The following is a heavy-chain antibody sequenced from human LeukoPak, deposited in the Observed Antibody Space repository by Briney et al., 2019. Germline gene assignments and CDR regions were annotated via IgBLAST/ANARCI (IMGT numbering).Heavy chain of an antibody. CDR3: AKERNLEIAVAGTIFDY. CDR2: IYSDGST. V-gene: IGHV3-66*01. CDR1: GFTVSSKY. D-gene: IGHD6-19*01. J-gene: IGHJ4*02. Sequence: KPGGSLRLSCAASGFTVSSKYMSWVRQAPGKGLEWVSVIYSDGSTYYADSVKGRFTISRDNSKNMIYLEMNSLRAEDTAVYYCAKERNLEIAVAGTIFDYWGQGTLVTVSS.